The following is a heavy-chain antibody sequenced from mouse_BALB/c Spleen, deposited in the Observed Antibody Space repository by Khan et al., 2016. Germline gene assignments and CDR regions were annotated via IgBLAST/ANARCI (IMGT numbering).Heavy chain of an antibody. Sequence: QGQLQQPGAELVKPGTSVKLSCMASGYPFPEDIIHWVTHRSGQGLGWIGCFYPGSGSITYTENSKDKAPLTADKAYSTVESELSRLTSEDSAVYFCARHEVRIMSTTVYCDYWGQGTTLTVSA. V-gene: IGHV1-62-2*01. D-gene: IGHD2-4*01. CDR1: GYPFPEDI. CDR2: FYPGSGSI. J-gene: IGHJ2*01. CDR3: ARHEVRIMSTTVYCDY.